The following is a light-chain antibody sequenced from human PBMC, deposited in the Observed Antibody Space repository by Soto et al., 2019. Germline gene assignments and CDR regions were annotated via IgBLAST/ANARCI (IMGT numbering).Light chain of an antibody. J-gene: IGLJ2*01. CDR2: RNN. V-gene: IGLV1-47*01. CDR3: AAWDDSLSGPV. Sequence: QSVLTQPPSASGTPGQRVTISCSGSISNIGNNYVHWYQQLPGTAPQLLIYRNNQRPSGVPDRFSGSKSGSSASLAISGLRSEDEADYYCAAWDDSLSGPVFGGGTKVTVL. CDR1: ISNIGNNY.